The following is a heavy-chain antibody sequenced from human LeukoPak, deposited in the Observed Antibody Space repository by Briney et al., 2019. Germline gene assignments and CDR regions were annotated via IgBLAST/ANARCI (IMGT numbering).Heavy chain of an antibody. CDR3: ARGVFSLGDSSGYYLDYYYGMDV. CDR1: GDSISSSDYY. Sequence: PSETLSLTCTVFGDSISSSDYYWGWIRQPPGKEPEWIGSIYNTGNTYYNPSLKSRVTISLDTSNNQFSLKVTSVTAADTAVYYCARGVFSLGDSSGYYLDYYYGMDVWGQGTTVTVSS. V-gene: IGHV4-39*07. D-gene: IGHD3-22*01. J-gene: IGHJ6*02. CDR2: IYNTGNT.